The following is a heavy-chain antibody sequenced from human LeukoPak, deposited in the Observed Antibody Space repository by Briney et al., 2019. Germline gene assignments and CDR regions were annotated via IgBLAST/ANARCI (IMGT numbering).Heavy chain of an antibody. V-gene: IGHV1-3*01. J-gene: IGHJ5*02. Sequence: ASVKVSCKASGCTFSSYAMHRVRQAPGQRLEWMGWINAGNGNTKYSQKFQGRVTITRDTSASTAYMELSSLRSEDTAVYYCAREEVSTYYGADWFDPWGQGTLVTVSS. CDR3: AREEVSTYYGADWFDP. CDR1: GCTFSSYA. D-gene: IGHD4-17*01. CDR2: INAGNGNT.